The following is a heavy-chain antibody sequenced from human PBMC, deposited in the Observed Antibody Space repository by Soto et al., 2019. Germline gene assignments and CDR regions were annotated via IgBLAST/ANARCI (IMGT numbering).Heavy chain of an antibody. V-gene: IGHV4-59*01. CDR3: TRGGDAYKNGH. CDR1: GGSFSDYY. CDR2: IHYSGST. D-gene: IGHD2-21*01. Sequence: SETLSLTCAVYGGSFSDYYWSWIRQPPGKGLEWIGFIHYSGSTNYNPSLKSRVTMSVDTSKNQFSLKLTSVNAADTAVYYCTRGGDAYKNGHWGQGTLVTVSS. J-gene: IGHJ4*02.